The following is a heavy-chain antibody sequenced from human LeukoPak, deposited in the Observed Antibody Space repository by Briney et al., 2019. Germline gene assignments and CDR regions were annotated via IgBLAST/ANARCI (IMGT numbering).Heavy chain of an antibody. CDR2: ISAYNGNT. CDR3: AREELYGSGSQTPDY. V-gene: IGHV1-18*04. Sequence: ASVKVSCKASGYTFTSYGISWVRQAPGQGLEWMGWISAYNGNTNYAQKLQGRVTMTTDTSTSTAYMELRSLRSDDTAVYYCAREELYGSGSQTPDYWGQGTLVTVSS. D-gene: IGHD3-10*01. CDR1: GYTFTSYG. J-gene: IGHJ4*02.